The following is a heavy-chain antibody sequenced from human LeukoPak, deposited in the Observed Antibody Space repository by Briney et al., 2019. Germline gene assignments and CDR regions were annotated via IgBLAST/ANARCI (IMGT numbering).Heavy chain of an antibody. Sequence: GGSLRLSCAASGFIFSLYCMHWVRQAPGKGPMWVSRICPDGTGISYADSVKARFTTSRDNAKNTVYLQMNGLREEDTAVYYCVRDFRSADYWGQGTLVTVSS. CDR3: VRDFRSADY. CDR2: ICPDGTGI. V-gene: IGHV3-74*01. J-gene: IGHJ4*02. CDR1: GFIFSLYC.